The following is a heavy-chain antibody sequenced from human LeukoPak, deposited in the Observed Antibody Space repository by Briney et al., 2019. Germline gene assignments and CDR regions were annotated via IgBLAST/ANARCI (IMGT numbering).Heavy chain of an antibody. CDR1: GYSFTSYW. Sequence: ESLKISCKGSGYSFTSYWIGWVRQMPGKGLEWMGIIYPGDSDTRYSPSFQGQVTISADKSISTAYLQWSSLKASDTAMYYCARRGGGYCSSTSCYQSWFDPWGQGTLVTVSS. CDR2: IYPGDSDT. J-gene: IGHJ5*02. D-gene: IGHD2-2*01. V-gene: IGHV5-51*01. CDR3: ARRGGGYCSSTSCYQSWFDP.